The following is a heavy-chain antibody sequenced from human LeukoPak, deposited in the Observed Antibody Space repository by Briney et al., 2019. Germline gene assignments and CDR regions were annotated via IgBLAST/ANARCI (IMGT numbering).Heavy chain of an antibody. CDR1: GFTFSSYS. CDR3: ARAMGYSGYDFDY. CDR2: ISSSGSTI. V-gene: IGHV3-48*04. J-gene: IGHJ4*02. D-gene: IGHD5-12*01. Sequence: PGGSLRLSCAASGFTFSSYSMNWVRQAPGKGLEWVSYISSSGSTIYYADSVKGRFTISRDNAKNSLYLQMNSLRAEDTAVYYCARAMGYSGYDFDYWGQGTLVTVSS.